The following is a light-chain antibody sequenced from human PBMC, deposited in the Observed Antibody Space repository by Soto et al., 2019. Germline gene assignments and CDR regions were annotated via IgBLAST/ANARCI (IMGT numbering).Light chain of an antibody. V-gene: IGKV3-11*01. CDR3: QQRSNWPRT. Sequence: EIVLSQSPATLSLSPGERATLSCRASQSVSSYLAWYQQKPGQAPRLLIYDASNRATGIPARFSGSGSGTDFTLTICSLEPEDFAVYDCQQRSNWPRTFGPGTKVDNK. J-gene: IGKJ3*01. CDR1: QSVSSY. CDR2: DAS.